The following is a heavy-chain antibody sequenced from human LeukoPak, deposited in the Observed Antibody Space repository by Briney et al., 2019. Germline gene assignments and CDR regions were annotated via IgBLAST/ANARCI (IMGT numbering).Heavy chain of an antibody. D-gene: IGHD3-10*01. CDR1: GYSFTSYW. V-gene: IGHV5-51*01. Sequence: GDSLKISCKVSGYSFTSYWIGWVRQMPGKGLEWRGIIYLGDSDTRYSPSFQGQVTFSADKSISTAYLQWSSLKASDTAMYYCARALWFGELTWFDPWGQGTLVTVSS. CDR2: IYLGDSDT. J-gene: IGHJ5*02. CDR3: ARALWFGELTWFDP.